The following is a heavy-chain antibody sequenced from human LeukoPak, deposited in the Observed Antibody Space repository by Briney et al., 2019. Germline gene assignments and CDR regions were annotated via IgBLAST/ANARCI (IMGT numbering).Heavy chain of an antibody. V-gene: IGHV3-48*04. Sequence: GGSLRLSCAASGFTFGTYSMNWVRQAPGKGLEWVSYIRSSGSPIYYADSVKGRFTISRDNAKDSLYLQMNSLRAEDTAVYYCARDVGGYCSGGSCHPAWFDPWGQGTLVIVSS. D-gene: IGHD2-15*01. CDR2: IRSSGSPI. CDR1: GFTFGTYS. CDR3: ARDVGGYCSGGSCHPAWFDP. J-gene: IGHJ5*02.